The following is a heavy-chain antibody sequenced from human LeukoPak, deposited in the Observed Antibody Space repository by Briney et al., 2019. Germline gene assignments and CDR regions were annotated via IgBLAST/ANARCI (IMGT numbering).Heavy chain of an antibody. CDR1: GFTFSSYS. V-gene: IGHV3-21*01. J-gene: IGHJ3*02. CDR2: ISSSSSYI. CDR3: ARDEIHSSELRWIRDAFDI. Sequence: GGSLRLSCAASGFTFSSYSMNWVRQAPGKGLEWVSSISSSSSYIYYADSVKGRFTISRDNAENSLYLQMNSLRAEDTAVYYCARDEIHSSELRWIRDAFDIWGQGTMVTVSS. D-gene: IGHD1-26*01.